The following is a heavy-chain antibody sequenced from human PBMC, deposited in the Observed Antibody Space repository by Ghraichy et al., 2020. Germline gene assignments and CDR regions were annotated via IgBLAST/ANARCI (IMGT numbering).Heavy chain of an antibody. CDR3: ASQTVTEIVVVPSAHFDWYFDL. J-gene: IGHJ2*01. Sequence: SETLSLTCTVSGGSISSSTYYWGWIRQSPGKGLEWIASIYYSGRIYNNPSLKSRVTIFVDTSKNQFSLRLSSVTAADTAVYYCASQTVTEIVVVPSAHFDWYFDLWGRGTLITVSS. CDR1: GGSISSSTYY. CDR2: IYYSGRI. V-gene: IGHV4-39*01. D-gene: IGHD2-2*01.